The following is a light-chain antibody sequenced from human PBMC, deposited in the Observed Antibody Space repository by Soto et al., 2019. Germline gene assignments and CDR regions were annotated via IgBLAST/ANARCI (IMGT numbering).Light chain of an antibody. CDR3: SSYTGSSTYVV. Sequence: QSALTQPASVSGSPGQSITISCTGTSSDVGGYNYVSWYQQHPGKAHKLMIYDVNNRPSGVSNRFSGSKSGNTASLTISGLQAEDEADYYCSSYTGSSTYVVFGGGTKLTVL. CDR2: DVN. V-gene: IGLV2-14*01. J-gene: IGLJ2*01. CDR1: SSDVGGYNY.